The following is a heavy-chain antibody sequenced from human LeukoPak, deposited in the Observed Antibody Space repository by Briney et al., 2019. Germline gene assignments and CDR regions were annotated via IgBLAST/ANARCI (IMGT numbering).Heavy chain of an antibody. Sequence: GRSLRLSCAASGFNFGSYAMHWVRQVPDKGLQWVAVIWYDGSNKYYADSVKGRFTISRDNSKSTVFLQMNSLRIEDTGVYYCARGAHYGGNSPDYWGQGTLVTVS. D-gene: IGHD4-23*01. CDR2: IWYDGSNK. J-gene: IGHJ4*02. CDR1: GFNFGSYA. V-gene: IGHV3-30*04. CDR3: ARGAHYGGNSPDY.